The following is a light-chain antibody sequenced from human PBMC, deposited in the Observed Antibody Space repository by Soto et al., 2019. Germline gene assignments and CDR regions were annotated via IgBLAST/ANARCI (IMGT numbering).Light chain of an antibody. CDR1: SSNIGAGYD. Sequence: QSVLTQPPSVSGAPGQRVTISCTGSSSNIGAGYDVHWYQQLPGTAPKLLIYGNSNRPSGVPDRFSGSKSGTSASLAITGLQAEDEADYYCQSYDSSLSGHYVFGTGTKVTVI. CDR2: GNS. V-gene: IGLV1-40*01. J-gene: IGLJ1*01. CDR3: QSYDSSLSGHYV.